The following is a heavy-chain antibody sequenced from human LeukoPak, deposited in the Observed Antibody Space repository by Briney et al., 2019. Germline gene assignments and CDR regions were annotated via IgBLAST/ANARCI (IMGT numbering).Heavy chain of an antibody. CDR1: GFTFDDYA. CDR3: AKDIGCSSTSCYPPATNYGMDV. J-gene: IGHJ6*02. Sequence: QPGRSLRLSCAASGFTFDDYAMHWVRQAPGKGLEWVSGISWNSGSIGYADSVKGRFTISRDNAKNSLYLQMNSLRAEDTALYYCAKDIGCSSTSCYPPATNYGMDVWGQGTTVTVSS. V-gene: IGHV3-9*01. D-gene: IGHD2-2*01. CDR2: ISWNSGSI.